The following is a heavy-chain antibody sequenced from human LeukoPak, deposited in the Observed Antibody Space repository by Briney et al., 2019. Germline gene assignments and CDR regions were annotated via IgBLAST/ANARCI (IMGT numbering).Heavy chain of an antibody. D-gene: IGHD3-22*01. CDR1: GGSLSDYY. Sequence: PSETLSLTCAVYGGSLSDYYWSWIRQPPGKGLEWVGRIKSKADGGTTDHAAPVKGRFSISRDDSKSTLYLQMNSLRAEDTAVYYCAKDADDSSGYYPYYFDYWGQGTLVTVSS. J-gene: IGHJ4*02. V-gene: IGHV3-15*01. CDR3: AKDADDSSGYYPYYFDY. CDR2: IKSKADGGTT.